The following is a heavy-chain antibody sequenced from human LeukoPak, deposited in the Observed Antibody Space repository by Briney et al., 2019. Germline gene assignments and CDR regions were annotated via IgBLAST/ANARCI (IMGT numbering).Heavy chain of an antibody. J-gene: IGHJ5*02. V-gene: IGHV4-59*01. Sequence: PSETLSLTCTVSGGSISSYYWSWIRQPPGKGLEWIGYIYYSGSTNYNPSLKSRVTISVDTSKNQFSLKLSSVTAADTAVYYCARLPWYNWFDPWGQGTLVTVSS. CDR3: ARLPWYNWFDP. CDR1: GGSISSYY. D-gene: IGHD2-8*02. CDR2: IYYSGST.